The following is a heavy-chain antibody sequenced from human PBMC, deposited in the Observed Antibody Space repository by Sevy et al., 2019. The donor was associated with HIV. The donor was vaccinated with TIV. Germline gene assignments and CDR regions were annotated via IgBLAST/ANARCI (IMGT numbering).Heavy chain of an antibody. J-gene: IGHJ2*01. Sequence: GGSLRLSCVASEFTFSSYAMSWVRQAPAKGLEWVSAISGRGGSTYYADSVKGRFTISRDNSKNTLYLQMNSLRAEDTALYYFAKELFGAAAAFYWYFDLWGRGTLVTVSS. V-gene: IGHV3-23*01. D-gene: IGHD6-13*01. CDR3: AKELFGAAAAFYWYFDL. CDR2: ISGRGGST. CDR1: EFTFSSYA.